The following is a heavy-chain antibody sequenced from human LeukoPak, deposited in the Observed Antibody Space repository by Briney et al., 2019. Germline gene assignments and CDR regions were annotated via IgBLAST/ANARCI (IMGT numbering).Heavy chain of an antibody. Sequence: VQPGGSMRLSCAASGFTFSNHAMSWVRQAPGKGLEWVSGISSSGSSTFFADHVKGRFTISRDNAKNSLYLQINTLQAEDTAVYYCARRSPGSSSPFFYYMDVWGKGTTVTVSS. CDR3: ARRSPGSSSPFFYYMDV. CDR2: ISSSGSST. D-gene: IGHD1-26*01. J-gene: IGHJ6*03. V-gene: IGHV3-23*01. CDR1: GFTFSNHA.